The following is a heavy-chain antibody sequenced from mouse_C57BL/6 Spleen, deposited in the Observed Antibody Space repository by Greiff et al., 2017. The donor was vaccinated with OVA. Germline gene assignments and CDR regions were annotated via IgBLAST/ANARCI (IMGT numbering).Heavy chain of an antibody. CDR2: IYPSDSET. CDR3: ARQGGNPYWYFDV. Sequence: QVQLQQPGAELVRPGSSVKLSCKASGYTFTSYWMDWVKQRPGQGLEWIGNIYPSDSETHYNQKFKDKATLTVDKSSSTAYMQLSSLTSEDSAVYYCARQGGNPYWYFDVWGTGTTVTVSS. D-gene: IGHD2-1*01. CDR1: GYTFTSYW. J-gene: IGHJ1*03. V-gene: IGHV1-61*01.